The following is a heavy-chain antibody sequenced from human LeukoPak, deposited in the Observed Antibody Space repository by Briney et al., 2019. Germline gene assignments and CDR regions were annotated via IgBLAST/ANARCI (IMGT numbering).Heavy chain of an antibody. V-gene: IGHV4-59*01. D-gene: IGHD2-21*02. CDR2: IYYSGST. Sequence: SETLSLTCTVSGGSISSNYWSWIRQPPGKGLEWVGYIYYSGSTNYNPSLKSRVTISVDTSKNQFSLKLSSVTAADTAVYYCARVAYSGGDCYFSYGMDVWGQGTTVTVSS. CDR1: GGSISSNY. J-gene: IGHJ6*02. CDR3: ARVAYSGGDCYFSYGMDV.